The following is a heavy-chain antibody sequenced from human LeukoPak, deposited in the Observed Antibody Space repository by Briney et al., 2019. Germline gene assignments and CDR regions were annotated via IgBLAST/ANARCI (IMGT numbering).Heavy chain of an antibody. D-gene: IGHD3-10*01. CDR2: IYPGDSDT. CDR1: GYSFSTHW. CDR3: ARSYGSGSYSEY. J-gene: IGHJ4*02. V-gene: IGHV5-51*01. Sequence: GESLKISCQGSGYSFSTHWIGWVRQTPGKGLEWMGIIYPGDSDTRYSPSFQGQVTISADKSISTAYLQWSSLKASDTAMYYCARSYGSGSYSEYWGQGTLVTVSS.